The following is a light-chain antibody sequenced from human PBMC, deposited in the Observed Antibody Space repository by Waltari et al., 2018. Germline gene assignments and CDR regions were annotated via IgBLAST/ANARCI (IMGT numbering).Light chain of an antibody. CDR1: NWAVGAYRY. J-gene: IGLJ1*01. CDR3: TSYGGTNNFL. Sequence: QSALTQPPSATGSPGQSITISCPGGNWAVGAYRYVPWYQQHPGRAPKVIMYEVDKRPSGVPDRFSGSKSGTTASLTISGLKLEDEADYYCTSYGGTNNFLFGSGTKVTV. CDR2: EVD. V-gene: IGLV2-8*01.